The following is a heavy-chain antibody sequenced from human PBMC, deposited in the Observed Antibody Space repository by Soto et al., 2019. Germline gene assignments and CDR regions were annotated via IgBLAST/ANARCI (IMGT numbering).Heavy chain of an antibody. Sequence: GGSLRLSCGASGFTFDEYGVHWVRQAPGKGLEWVSGISWNSGTIGYADSVKGRFTISRDNAKNSLYLQMSSLKTEDTAIYYCTRPFDCSGGSCYSGWYYYYGMDVWGQGTTVTVSS. J-gene: IGHJ6*02. V-gene: IGHV3-9*01. CDR2: ISWNSGTI. D-gene: IGHD2-15*01. CDR1: GFTFDEYG. CDR3: TRPFDCSGGSCYSGWYYYYGMDV.